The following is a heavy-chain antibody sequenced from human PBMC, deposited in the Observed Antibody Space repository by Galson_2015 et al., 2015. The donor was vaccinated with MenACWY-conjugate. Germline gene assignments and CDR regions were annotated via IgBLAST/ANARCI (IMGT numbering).Heavy chain of an antibody. CDR3: VRGSSGWRGMDI. CDR1: FAFSNYC. J-gene: IGHJ6*02. V-gene: IGHV3-74*03. D-gene: IGHD6-19*01. Sequence: FAFSNYCMHWVRQAPGKGLECVSRICAGGISIMYGDSVRGRFTISRDDAENTLYLQMDSLRADDTAVYFCVRGSSGWRGMDIWGQGTTVTVSS. CDR2: ICAGGISI.